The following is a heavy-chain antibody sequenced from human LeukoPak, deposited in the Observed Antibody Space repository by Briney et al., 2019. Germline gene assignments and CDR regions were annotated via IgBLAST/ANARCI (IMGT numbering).Heavy chain of an antibody. CDR3: ARGKRGAILVGHKANGAFDI. D-gene: IGHD1-26*01. Sequence: SQTLSLTCTLSGGSISSGDYYWSWIRQPPGKGLEWIGHSDYSGSTNYNPSLKSRVTISVDKSKNQFSLKLSSVTAADTAVYYCARGKRGAILVGHKANGAFDIWGQGTMVTVSS. CDR1: GGSISSGDYY. J-gene: IGHJ3*02. CDR2: SDYSGST. V-gene: IGHV4-30-4*01.